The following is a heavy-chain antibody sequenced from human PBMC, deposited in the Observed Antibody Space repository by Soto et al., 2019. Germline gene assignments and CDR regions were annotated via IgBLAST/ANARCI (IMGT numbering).Heavy chain of an antibody. D-gene: IGHD1-1*01. Sequence: EVQLVESGGGLVQPGGSLRLSCAASGFTVSNNYMRWVRQAPGKGLEWVSLIYSGGATYYADSVKGRFTISRDNSKTTLYLQINSLRAENTALYYCARDGTYNWVGGQGILVTVSS. J-gene: IGHJ4*02. V-gene: IGHV3-66*01. CDR3: ARDGTYNWV. CDR2: IYSGGAT. CDR1: GFTVSNNY.